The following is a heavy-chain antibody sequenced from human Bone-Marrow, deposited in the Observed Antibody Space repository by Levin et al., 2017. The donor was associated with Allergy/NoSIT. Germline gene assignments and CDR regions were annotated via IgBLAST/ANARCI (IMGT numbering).Heavy chain of an antibody. V-gene: IGHV3-49*04. CDR3: TRDATGCSGGSCYGY. J-gene: IGHJ4*02. CDR1: GFRSGDYM. CDR2: IRSKVYGGAT. D-gene: IGHD2-15*01. Sequence: PGGSLRLSCTASGFRSGDYMMSWVRQAPGKGLEWVGFIRSKVYGGATEYAASVKGRFTISTDESKAIAYLQMNSLKTEDTATYYCTRDATGCSGGSCYGYWGQGTLVTVSS.